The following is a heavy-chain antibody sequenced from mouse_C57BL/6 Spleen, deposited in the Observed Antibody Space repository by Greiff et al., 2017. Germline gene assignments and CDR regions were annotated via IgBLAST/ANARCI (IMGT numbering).Heavy chain of an antibody. Sequence: EVQLQQSGPELVKPGASVKIPCKASGYTFTDYYMDWVKQSPGESLEWIGDINPNNGGTIYTQKFKGKATLTVDKSSSTAYMALRSLTSEEAAVYYCARSGGYEGYYVGYAYWGQGTLVTVSA. J-gene: IGHJ3*01. CDR1: GYTFTDYY. D-gene: IGHD2-3*01. V-gene: IGHV1-18*01. CDR3: ARSGGYEGYYVGYAY. CDR2: INPNNGGT.